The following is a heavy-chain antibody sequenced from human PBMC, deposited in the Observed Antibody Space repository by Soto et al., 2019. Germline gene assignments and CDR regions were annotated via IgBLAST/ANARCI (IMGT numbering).Heavy chain of an antibody. D-gene: IGHD5-18*01. Sequence: VQLQESGPGLVKPSQTLSLTCTVSGDSISSGGYYWSWIRQHPGKGLEWLGYMYYSGSIYYNPSLESRVSISVDTSKNHLSLELSSVTAADTALYYCARSWRYNYGGYFDLWGGGTLVTVSS. V-gene: IGHV4-31*03. J-gene: IGHJ2*01. CDR2: MYYSGSI. CDR3: ARSWRYNYGGYFDL. CDR1: GDSISSGGYY.